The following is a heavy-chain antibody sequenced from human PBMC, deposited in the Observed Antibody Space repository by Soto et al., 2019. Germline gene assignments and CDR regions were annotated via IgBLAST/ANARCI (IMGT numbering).Heavy chain of an antibody. Sequence: AAVKVSCKASGCTFTRYDINWVRQATGQGLEWMGWMNPNSGNTGYAQKFQGRVTMTRNTSISTAYMELSSLRSEDTAVYYCARVGSRRITIFGVVTRYYYYGMDVWGQGTTVTVSS. V-gene: IGHV1-8*01. CDR1: GCTFTRYD. D-gene: IGHD3-3*01. J-gene: IGHJ6*02. CDR3: ARVGSRRITIFGVVTRYYYYGMDV. CDR2: MNPNSGNT.